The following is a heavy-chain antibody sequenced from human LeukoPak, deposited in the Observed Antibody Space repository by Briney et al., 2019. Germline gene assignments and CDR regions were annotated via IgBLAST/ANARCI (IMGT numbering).Heavy chain of an antibody. V-gene: IGHV4-39*01. CDR2: IYYSGST. D-gene: IGHD1-1*01. CDR1: GGSISSSSYY. Sequence: SETLSLTCTVSGGSISSSSYYWGWIRQPPGKGLEWIGSIYYSGSTYYNPSLKSRVTISVDTSKNQFSLKLSSVTAADTAVYYCARQVSRDGTIKGPWYFDLWGRGTLVTVSS. J-gene: IGHJ2*01. CDR3: ARQVSRDGTIKGPWYFDL.